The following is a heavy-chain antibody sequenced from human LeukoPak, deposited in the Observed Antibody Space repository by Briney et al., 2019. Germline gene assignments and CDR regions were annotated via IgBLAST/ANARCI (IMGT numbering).Heavy chain of an antibody. D-gene: IGHD7-27*01. J-gene: IGHJ4*02. CDR2: IYYSGST. CDR3: ARQAGDHFDY. Sequence: GSLRLSCAASGFSFNNYVMSWVRQPPGKGLEWIGSIYYSGSTYYNPSLKSRVTISVDTSKNQFSLKLSSVTAADTAVYYCARQAGDHFDYWGQGTLVTVSS. V-gene: IGHV4-39*01. CDR1: GFSFNNYV.